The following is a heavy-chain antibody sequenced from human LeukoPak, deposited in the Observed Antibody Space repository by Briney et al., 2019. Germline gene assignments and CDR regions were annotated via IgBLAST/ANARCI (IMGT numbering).Heavy chain of an antibody. CDR3: ALDCCTGSRFDH. V-gene: IGHV3-53*01. CDR1: GFTVSSHY. Sequence: GGSLRLSCAASGFTVSSHYMTWVRQAPGKGLEWVSVIYSGGDTHYADSVKGRFTISRDNSKNSLYLQMNSLTAEDTAVYYCALDCCTGSRFDHWGQGTLVTVSS. J-gene: IGHJ4*02. D-gene: IGHD2-8*02. CDR2: IYSGGDT.